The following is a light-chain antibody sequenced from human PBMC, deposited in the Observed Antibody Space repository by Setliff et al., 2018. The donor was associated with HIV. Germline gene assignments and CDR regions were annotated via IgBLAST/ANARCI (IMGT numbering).Light chain of an antibody. Sequence: QSVLTQPASVSGSPGQSITMSCSGTSNDVGGYNYVSWYQQHPGKAPKLMIYEVTNRPSGVSNRFSGSKSGNTASLTISGLQAEDEADYYCSSYATSSTGVFGGGTQLTVL. CDR2: EVT. J-gene: IGLJ2*01. CDR3: SSYATSSTGV. CDR1: SNDVGGYNY. V-gene: IGLV2-14*01.